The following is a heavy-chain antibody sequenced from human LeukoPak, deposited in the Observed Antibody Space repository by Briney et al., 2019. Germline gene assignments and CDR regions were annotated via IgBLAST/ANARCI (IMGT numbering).Heavy chain of an antibody. CDR3: TTGWSTIYYFDY. J-gene: IGHJ4*02. D-gene: IGHD2-2*01. Sequence: GGSLRLSCAASRFTFSNAWMSWVRQAPGKGLEWVGRVKSKTDGGTTDYAAPVKGRFTISRDDSKNTLYLQMNSLKTEDTAVYYCTTGWSTIYYFDYWGQGTLVTVSS. CDR1: RFTFSNAW. CDR2: VKSKTDGGTT. V-gene: IGHV3-15*01.